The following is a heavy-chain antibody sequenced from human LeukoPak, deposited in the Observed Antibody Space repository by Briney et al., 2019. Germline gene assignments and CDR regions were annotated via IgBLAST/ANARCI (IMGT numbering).Heavy chain of an antibody. CDR3: ARGELSIVVVPAAITSIKKRIWFDP. CDR2: INHSGST. V-gene: IGHV4-34*01. D-gene: IGHD2-2*01. CDR1: GASFSGYY. Sequence: KPSETLSLTCAVYGASFSGYYWSWIRQPPGKGLEWIGEINHSGSTNYNPSLKSRVTISVDTSKNQFSLKLSSLTAADTAVYYCARGELSIVVVPAAITSIKKRIWFDPWGQGTLVTVSS. J-gene: IGHJ5*02.